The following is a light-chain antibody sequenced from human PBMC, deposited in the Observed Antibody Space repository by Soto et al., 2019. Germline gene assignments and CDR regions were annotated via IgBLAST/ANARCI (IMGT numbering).Light chain of an antibody. J-gene: IGKJ1*01. Sequence: EIVLTKSPVNLSLSPSTISTLSCSGSQSVISSYLAWYQQKPGQAPRLLIHGASNRETGIPERFSGSGSGTDFTLTIGRLQPEDFALYFCHQYGGSPITFGQGTKLDIK. V-gene: IGKV3-20*01. CDR1: QSVISSY. CDR3: HQYGGSPIT. CDR2: GAS.